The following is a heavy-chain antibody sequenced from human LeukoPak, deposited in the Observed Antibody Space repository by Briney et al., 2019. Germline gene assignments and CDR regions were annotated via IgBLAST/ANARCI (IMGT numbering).Heavy chain of an antibody. CDR2: IYYSGST. Sequence: SETLSLTCTVSGGSISSGSFYWGWIRQPPGRGLEWIGSIYYSGSTYYSPSLKSRVTISGDTSKNQFSLKLSSVIAADTAVYYCARGGSFEAFDIWGQGTMVTVSS. J-gene: IGHJ3*02. D-gene: IGHD1-26*01. V-gene: IGHV4-39*01. CDR1: GGSISSGSFY. CDR3: ARGGSFEAFDI.